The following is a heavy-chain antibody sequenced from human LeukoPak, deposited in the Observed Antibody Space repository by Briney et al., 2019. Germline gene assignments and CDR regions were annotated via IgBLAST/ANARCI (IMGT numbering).Heavy chain of an antibody. D-gene: IGHD2/OR15-2a*01. J-gene: IGHJ3*02. Sequence: GGSLRLSCVASGFTFSSYAMSWVRQAPGKGLEWVSAISGSGGSTYYADSVKGRFTISRDNSKNTLYLQMNRLRAEDCAVYYCAKDFLYESPPGACDIWGQGTMVTVSS. V-gene: IGHV3-23*01. CDR1: GFTFSSYA. CDR3: AKDFLYESPPGACDI. CDR2: ISGSGGST.